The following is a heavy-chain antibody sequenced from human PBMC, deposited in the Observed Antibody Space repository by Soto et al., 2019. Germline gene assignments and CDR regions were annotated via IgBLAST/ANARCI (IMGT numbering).Heavy chain of an antibody. V-gene: IGHV1-69*06. CDR1: GATLSSSA. CDR2: IIPIFGTA. Sequence: SVKVSCPACGATLSSSAISWVRQAPGQGLEWRGGIIPIFGTANYAQKFQGRVTITADKSTSTAYMELSSLRSEDTAVYYCTRDRDHSSSGTYYGMDVWGQGTTVTVSS. D-gene: IGHD6-13*01. CDR3: TRDRDHSSSGTYYGMDV. J-gene: IGHJ6*02.